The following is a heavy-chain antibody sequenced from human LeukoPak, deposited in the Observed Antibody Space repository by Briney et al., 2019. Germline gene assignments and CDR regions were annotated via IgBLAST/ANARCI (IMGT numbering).Heavy chain of an antibody. CDR1: GGTFSSYA. CDR2: IIPIFGTA. Sequence: ASVTVSCKASGGTFSSYAISWVRQAPGQGLEWMGGIIPIFGTANYAQKFQGRVTITADESTSTAYMELSSLRSEDTAVYYCARAPLGYCSSTSCYGIDYWGQGTLVTVSS. D-gene: IGHD2-2*01. J-gene: IGHJ4*02. CDR3: ARAPLGYCSSTSCYGIDY. V-gene: IGHV1-69*13.